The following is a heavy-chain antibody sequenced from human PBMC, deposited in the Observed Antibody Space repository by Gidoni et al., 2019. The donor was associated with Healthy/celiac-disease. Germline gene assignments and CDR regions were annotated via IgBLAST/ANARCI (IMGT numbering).Heavy chain of an antibody. J-gene: IGHJ3*02. CDR1: GCSISSGDYY. D-gene: IGHD4-17*01. CDR2: IYYSGST. Sequence: QVQLQESGPGLVKPSQTLSLTCTVSGCSISSGDYYWSWIRQPPGKGLEWIGYIYYSGSTYYNPSLKSRVTISVDTSKNQFSLKLSSVTAADTAGYYCARDRDYGDYVHAFDIWGQGTMVTVSS. V-gene: IGHV4-30-4*08. CDR3: ARDRDYGDYVHAFDI.